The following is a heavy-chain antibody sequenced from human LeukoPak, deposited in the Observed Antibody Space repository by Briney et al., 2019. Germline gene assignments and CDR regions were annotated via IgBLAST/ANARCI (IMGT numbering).Heavy chain of an antibody. D-gene: IGHD3-10*01. Sequence: QPGGSLRLSCEASSFTFSSYAMTWVRQAPGKGLEWVSSIDANGVATFYAESVKGRFSISRDNAKNTVGLQMHSLTAEDTAVYYCAKDQSYYNWFDPWGQGTLVTVSS. V-gene: IGHV3-23*01. CDR1: SFTFSSYA. CDR3: AKDQSYYNWFDP. J-gene: IGHJ5*02. CDR2: IDANGVAT.